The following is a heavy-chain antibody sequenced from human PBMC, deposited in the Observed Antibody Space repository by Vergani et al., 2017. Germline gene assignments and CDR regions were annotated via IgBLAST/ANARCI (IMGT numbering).Heavy chain of an antibody. V-gene: IGHV3-30*04. CDR2: ISYDGSNK. D-gene: IGHD3-9*01. Sequence: QVQLVESGGGVVQPGRSLRLSCAASGFTFSSYAMHWVRQAPGKGLEWVAVISYDGSNKYYADSVKGRFTTSRDNSKNTLYLQMNSLRAEDTAVYYCARDRSDWFRDYYYYYYMDVWGKGTTVTVSS. J-gene: IGHJ6*03. CDR3: ARDRSDWFRDYYYYYYMDV. CDR1: GFTFSSYA.